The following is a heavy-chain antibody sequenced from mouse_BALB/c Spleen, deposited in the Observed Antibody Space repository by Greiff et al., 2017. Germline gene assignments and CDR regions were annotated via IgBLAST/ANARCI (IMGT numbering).Heavy chain of an antibody. V-gene: IGHV1-80*01. CDR1: GYAFSSYW. CDR3: ARDYLDYYAMDY. D-gene: IGHD5-5*01. J-gene: IGHJ4*01. Sequence: VQLQQSGAELVRPGSSVKISCKASGYAFSSYWMNWVKQRPGQGLEWIGQIYPGDGDTNYNGKFKGKATLTADKSSSTAYMQLSSLTSEDSAVYFCARDYLDYYAMDYWGQGTSVTVSS. CDR2: IYPGDGDT.